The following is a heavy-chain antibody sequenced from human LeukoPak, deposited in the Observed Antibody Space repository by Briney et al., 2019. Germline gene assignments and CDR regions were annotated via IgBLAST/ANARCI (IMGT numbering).Heavy chain of an antibody. CDR1: GGSISIFY. CDR3: ARGTFKDGLDV. CDR2: IHSSGSI. D-gene: IGHD2/OR15-2a*01. Sequence: SETLSLTCTVSGGSISIFYWSWIRQPAGKGLDWIGRIHSSGSINHNPSLKGRVTLSVDTSKNQFSLKLTSVAAADTAVYYCARGTFKDGLDVWGQGTTVTVSS. J-gene: IGHJ6*02. V-gene: IGHV4-4*07.